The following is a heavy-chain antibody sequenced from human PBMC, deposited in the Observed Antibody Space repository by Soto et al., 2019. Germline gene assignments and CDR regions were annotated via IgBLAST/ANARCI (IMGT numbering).Heavy chain of an antibody. CDR2: MKPNSGNT. D-gene: IGHD2-15*01. J-gene: IGHJ4*02. V-gene: IGHV1-8*01. CDR3: ARVMLGGQSDY. Sequence: QVQLVQSGAEVKKPGASVTVSCKASGYTFTNNVINWMRQAPGHGLEWMGWMKPNSGNTGYAQKFQGRVTMTSNTSIRTDYIDLSSLSSDDTAVYYCARVMLGGQSDYWGQGPLVTVSS. CDR1: GYTFTNNV.